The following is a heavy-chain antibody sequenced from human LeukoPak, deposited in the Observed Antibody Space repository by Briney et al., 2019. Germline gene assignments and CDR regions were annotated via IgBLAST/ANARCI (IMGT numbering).Heavy chain of an antibody. CDR3: ARVGGAGVAGTWPPYHYYYYYMDV. Sequence: SETLSLTCTVSGYSISSGYYWGWIRQPPGKGLEWIGSIYHSGSTYYNPSLKSRVTISVDTSKNQFSLKLSSVTAADTAVYYCARVGGAGVAGTWPPYHYYYYYMDVWGKGTTVTVSS. CDR1: GYSISSGYY. V-gene: IGHV4-38-2*02. D-gene: IGHD6-19*01. J-gene: IGHJ6*03. CDR2: IYHSGST.